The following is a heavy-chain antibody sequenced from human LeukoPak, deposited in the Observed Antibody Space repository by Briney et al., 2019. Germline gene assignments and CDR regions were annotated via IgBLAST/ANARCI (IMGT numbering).Heavy chain of an antibody. V-gene: IGHV3-23*01. CDR1: GFTFSSYA. CDR2: ISGSGGNT. D-gene: IGHD3-22*01. Sequence: GGSLRLSCAASGFTFSSYAMSWVRQAPGKGLEWVSAISGSGGNTYYADSVKGRFTISRDNSKNTLYLQMNSLRAEDTAVYYCAKGAGYYYDSSGYYSPPSFDYWGQGTLVTVSS. J-gene: IGHJ4*02. CDR3: AKGAGYYYDSSGYYSPPSFDY.